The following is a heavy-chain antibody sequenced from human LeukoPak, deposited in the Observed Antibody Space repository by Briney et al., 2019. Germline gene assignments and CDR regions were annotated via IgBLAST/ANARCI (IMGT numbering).Heavy chain of an antibody. D-gene: IGHD3-10*01. CDR2: IYYSGST. CDR3: ARQHGSGSYLFDY. V-gene: IGHV4-39*01. J-gene: IGHJ4*02. Sequence: SETLSITCTVSGGSISSSSYYWGWIRQPPGKRLVWLGSIYYSGSTCYNPSLKSRVTISVDTSKNQFSLKLSSVTAADTAVYYCARQHGSGSYLFDYWGQGTLVTVSS. CDR1: GGSISSSSYY.